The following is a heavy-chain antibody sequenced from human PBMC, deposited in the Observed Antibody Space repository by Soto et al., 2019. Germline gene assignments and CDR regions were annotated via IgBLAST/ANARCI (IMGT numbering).Heavy chain of an antibody. CDR1: GGSLSSGGYS. CDR3: AAGGGLPRYY. CDR2: IYHSGST. V-gene: IGHV4-30-2*01. Sequence: SETLSLTCAVSGGSLSSGGYSLSWIRQPPGKGLEWIGYIYHSGSTYYNPSLKSRVTISVDRSKNQFSLKLSSVTAADTAVYYCAAGGGLPRYYWGQGTLVTVSS. J-gene: IGHJ4*02. D-gene: IGHD5-12*01.